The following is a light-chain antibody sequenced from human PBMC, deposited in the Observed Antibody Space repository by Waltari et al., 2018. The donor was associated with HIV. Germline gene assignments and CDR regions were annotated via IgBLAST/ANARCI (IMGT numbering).Light chain of an antibody. CDR1: SGSIGSNY. V-gene: IGLV6-57*01. CDR2: EDD. J-gene: IGLJ1*01. Sequence: FMLTQPRSVSESPGKTVTISCTRSSGSIGSNYVQWYQQRPGSSPTTVIYEDDQSPSGVPGRFSGSIDRSSNSASLTISGLMTEDEADYYCQSYDSNTRIFGTGTKVTVL. CDR3: QSYDSNTRI.